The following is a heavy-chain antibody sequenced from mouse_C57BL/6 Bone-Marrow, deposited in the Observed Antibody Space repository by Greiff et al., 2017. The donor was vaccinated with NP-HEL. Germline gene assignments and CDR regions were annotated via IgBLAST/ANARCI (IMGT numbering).Heavy chain of an antibody. CDR3: ARSSSFTTVVATHWYFDV. CDR2: IDPSDSET. CDR1: GYTFTSYW. J-gene: IGHJ1*03. Sequence: QVQLKQSGAELVRPGSSVKLSCKASGYTFTSYWMHWVKQRPIQGLEWIGNIDPSDSETHYNQKFKDKATLTVDKSSSTAYMQLSSLTSEDSAVYYCARSSSFTTVVATHWYFDVWGTGTTVTVSS. D-gene: IGHD1-1*01. V-gene: IGHV1-52*01.